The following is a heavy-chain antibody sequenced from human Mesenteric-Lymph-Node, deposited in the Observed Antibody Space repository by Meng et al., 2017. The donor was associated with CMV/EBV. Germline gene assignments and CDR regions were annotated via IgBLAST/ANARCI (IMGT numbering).Heavy chain of an antibody. CDR2: NRGRAYGGTT. CDR1: GFTFGDSG. CDR3: TRAGRLYRSGLLPLLDY. J-gene: IGHJ4*02. D-gene: IGHD6-19*01. V-gene: IGHV3-49*04. Sequence: GESLKISCTASGFTFGDSGVSWVRQAPGKGLEWVGLNRGRAYGGTTEYAASVKGRFTISRNDSKSIDYLQMNSLKTEDTTVYYCTRAGRLYRSGLLPLLDYWGQGTLVTVSS.